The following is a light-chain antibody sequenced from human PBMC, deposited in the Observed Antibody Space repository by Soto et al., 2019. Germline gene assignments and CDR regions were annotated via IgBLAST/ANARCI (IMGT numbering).Light chain of an antibody. Sequence: PITPSPSTPSASVRDRVTITCRASQSITSWLAWYQQKPGKAPKLLLHKASSLESGVPSRFSGSGSGTEFTLTISSLQPDDFATYYCQHYNTYPWTFGQGTKVDIK. J-gene: IGKJ1*01. V-gene: IGKV1-5*03. CDR3: QHYNTYPWT. CDR1: QSITSW. CDR2: KAS.